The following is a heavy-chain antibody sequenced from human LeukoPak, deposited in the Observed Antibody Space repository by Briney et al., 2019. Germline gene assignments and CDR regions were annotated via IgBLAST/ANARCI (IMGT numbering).Heavy chain of an antibody. J-gene: IGHJ4*02. D-gene: IGHD3-10*01. CDR3: AKTLGNFDY. V-gene: IGHV3-23*01. CDR1: GFTVSTKY. Sequence: GGSLRLSCAVSGFTVSTKYISWVRQAPGKGLEWVSSISGSASSTYYADSVRGRFTISRDNSKNTLFLQMNSLRAEDTAIYYCAKTLGNFDYWGRGTLVTVSS. CDR2: ISGSASST.